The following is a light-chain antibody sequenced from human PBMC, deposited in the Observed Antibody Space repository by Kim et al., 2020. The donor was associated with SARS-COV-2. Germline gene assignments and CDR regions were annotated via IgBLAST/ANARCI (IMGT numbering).Light chain of an antibody. J-gene: IGKJ4*01. CDR3: QQANSFPPT. V-gene: IGKV1-12*01. CDR1: QDISSW. Sequence: DIQMTQSPSSVSESVGDRVTITCRASQDISSWLVWYQQRPGTAPKLLIYSTSSLQSGVPARFSGSGSGTDFTLTINSLQPEDFATYFCQQANSFPPTFGGWTKVDIK. CDR2: STS.